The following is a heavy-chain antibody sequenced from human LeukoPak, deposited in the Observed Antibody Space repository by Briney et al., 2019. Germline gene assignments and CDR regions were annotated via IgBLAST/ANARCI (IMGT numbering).Heavy chain of an antibody. CDR3: ARGTPARAFDI. CDR1: GGSISRSSYY. CDR2: INYSGST. Sequence: SETLSLTCTVSGGSISRSSYYWGWIRQPPGKGLEWIGTINYSGSTYYNPSLKSRVTISVDKSENQFSLKLSSVTADTAVYYCARGTPARAFDIWGQGTMVIVSS. J-gene: IGHJ3*02. V-gene: IGHV4-39*07. D-gene: IGHD2-15*01.